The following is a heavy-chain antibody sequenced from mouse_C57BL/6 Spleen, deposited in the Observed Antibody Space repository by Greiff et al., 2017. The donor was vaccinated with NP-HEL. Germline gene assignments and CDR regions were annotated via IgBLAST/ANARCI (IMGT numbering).Heavy chain of an antibody. V-gene: IGHV1-80*01. J-gene: IGHJ4*01. Sequence: VQLQQSGAELVKPGASVKISCKASGYAFSSYWMNWVKQRPGKGLEWIGQIYPGDGDTNYNGKFKGKATLTADKSSSTAYMQLSSLTSADSAVYFCARCYDLYYCAMDYWGQGTSVTVSS. CDR1: GYAFSSYW. CDR2: IYPGDGDT. CDR3: ARCYDLYYCAMDY. D-gene: IGHD2-12*01.